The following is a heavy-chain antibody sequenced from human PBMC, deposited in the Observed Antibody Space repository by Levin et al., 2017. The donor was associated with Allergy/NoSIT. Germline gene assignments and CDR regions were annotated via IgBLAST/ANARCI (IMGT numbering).Heavy chain of an antibody. Sequence: SCTVSGGSISSYYWSWIRQPAGKGLEWIGRIYTSGSTNYNPSLKSRVTMSVDTSKNQFSLKLSSVTAADTAVYYCARGVIFGVGSDAFDIWGQGTMVTVSS. D-gene: IGHD3-3*01. CDR2: IYTSGST. CDR1: GGSISSYY. J-gene: IGHJ3*02. CDR3: ARGVIFGVGSDAFDI. V-gene: IGHV4-4*07.